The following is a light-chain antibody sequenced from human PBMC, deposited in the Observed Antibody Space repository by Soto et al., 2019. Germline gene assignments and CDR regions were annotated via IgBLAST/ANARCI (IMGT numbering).Light chain of an antibody. V-gene: IGKV1-5*03. CDR1: QSISSW. J-gene: IGKJ1*01. CDR2: KAS. CDR3: QQYNSHWT. Sequence: DIQMTQSPSTLSASVGDRVTITCRASQSISSWLAWYQQKPGKAPKLLIYKASSLESGVPSRFSGSGSGTEFTLTISSLQPDDFATYYCQQYNSHWTFGQGTKVYIK.